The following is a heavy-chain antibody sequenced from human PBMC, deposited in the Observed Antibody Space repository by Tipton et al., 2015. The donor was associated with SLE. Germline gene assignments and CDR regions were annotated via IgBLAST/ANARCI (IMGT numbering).Heavy chain of an antibody. J-gene: IGHJ4*02. CDR2: IRYDGSNK. Sequence: SLRLSCAASGFTFSSYGMHWVRQAPGKGLEWVAFIRYDGSNKYYADSVKGRFTISRDNSKNTLYLQMNSLRAEDSAVYYCAKDANIAPLYYFDYWGQGTLVTVSS. V-gene: IGHV3-30*02. CDR1: GFTFSSYG. CDR3: AKDANIAPLYYFDY. D-gene: IGHD2/OR15-2a*01.